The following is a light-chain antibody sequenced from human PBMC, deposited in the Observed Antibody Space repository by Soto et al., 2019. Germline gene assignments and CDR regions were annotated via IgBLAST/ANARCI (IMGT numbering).Light chain of an antibody. CDR2: DVT. V-gene: IGLV2-14*01. J-gene: IGLJ2*01. CDR1: SSDIGVYNY. Sequence: QSALTQPASVSGSPGQSITISCTGTSSDIGVYNYVSWYQQHPGKAPKLMIYDVTKRPSGVSNPFSGSKSGNTASLTISGLQTEDEADYYCTSYRGSGIFEVFGGGTKLTVL. CDR3: TSYRGSGIFEV.